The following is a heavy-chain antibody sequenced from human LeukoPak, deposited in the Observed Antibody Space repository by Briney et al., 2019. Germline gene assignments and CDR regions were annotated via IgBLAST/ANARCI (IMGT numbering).Heavy chain of an antibody. CDR2: IIPIFGTA. Sequence: ASVKVSCKASGYNFTNFGISWVRQAPGQGLEWMGGIIPIFGTANYAQKFQGRVTITADKSTSTAYMELSSLRSEDTAVYYCARSLPIYSGYDTTDDYWGQGTLVTVSS. CDR1: GYNFTNFG. V-gene: IGHV1-69*06. D-gene: IGHD5-12*01. J-gene: IGHJ4*02. CDR3: ARSLPIYSGYDTTDDY.